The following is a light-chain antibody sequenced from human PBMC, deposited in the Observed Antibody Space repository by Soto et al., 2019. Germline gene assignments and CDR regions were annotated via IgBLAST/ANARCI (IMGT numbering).Light chain of an antibody. CDR1: QDISTN. V-gene: IGKV3-15*01. CDR3: QQYDNWLRT. CDR2: GAS. J-gene: IGKJ1*01. Sequence: EIVMTQSPATLSVSPGERATLSCRASQDISTNLAWYQQKPDQAPRLLIYGASTRATGIPARFSGSGSGTEFTLTISSLQSEDFAVYYCQQYDNWLRTFGQGTKVEIK.